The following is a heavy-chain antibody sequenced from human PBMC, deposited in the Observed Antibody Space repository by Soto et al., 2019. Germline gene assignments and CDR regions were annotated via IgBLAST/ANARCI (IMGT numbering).Heavy chain of an antibody. Sequence: SETLSLTCTVSSGSISSGGNYWSWIRQHPGKGLEWIGYIYYSGSTHYNPSLKSRVTILVDTSKNQFSLKLSSVTAADTAVYYCASAFMPGYCSGGTCYRHFQHWGQGTLVTVSS. D-gene: IGHD2-15*01. V-gene: IGHV4-31*03. CDR1: SGSISSGGNY. J-gene: IGHJ1*01. CDR3: ASAFMPGYCSGGTCYRHFQH. CDR2: IYYSGST.